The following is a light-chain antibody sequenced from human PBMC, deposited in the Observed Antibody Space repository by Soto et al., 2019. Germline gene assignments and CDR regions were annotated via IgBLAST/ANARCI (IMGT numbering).Light chain of an antibody. Sequence: QSALTQPASVSGSPGRSITISCTGTSSDVGGYNYVSWYQQHPGKAPKLIIYEVSNRPSGVSTRFSGSKSGNTASLTISGLQAEDEADYYCSSYTSSNTLLFGGGTQLTVL. CDR3: SSYTSSNTLL. CDR2: EVS. J-gene: IGLJ2*01. CDR1: SSDVGGYNY. V-gene: IGLV2-14*01.